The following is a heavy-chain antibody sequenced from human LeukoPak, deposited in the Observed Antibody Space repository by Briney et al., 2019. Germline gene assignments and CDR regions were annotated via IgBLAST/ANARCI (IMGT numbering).Heavy chain of an antibody. CDR1: GFTFRSYA. D-gene: IGHD1-26*01. CDR2: ISGSGGST. CDR3: ARNYYEPTYDYYFDC. V-gene: IGHV3-23*01. Sequence: PGGSLRLSCAASGFTFRSYAMSWVRQAPGKGLERVSAISGSGGSTYYADSVRGRFTISRDNSKNTLYLHMNSLRAEDTALYYCARNYYEPTYDYYFDCWGQGTLVTVSS. J-gene: IGHJ4*02.